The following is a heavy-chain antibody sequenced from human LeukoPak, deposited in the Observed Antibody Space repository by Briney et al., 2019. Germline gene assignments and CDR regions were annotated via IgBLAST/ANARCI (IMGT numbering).Heavy chain of an antibody. CDR3: AINITLGHGMDV. J-gene: IGHJ6*04. Sequence: GGSLRLSCVASEFTISNNYMSWVRQAPGKGLEWLSNIHPGGNTYYADSVKGRFTISRDTSKNTLYLQVSSLRADDTAVYYCAINITLGHGMDVWGKGTTVTVSS. V-gene: IGHV3-66*02. D-gene: IGHD3-10*01. CDR2: IHPGGNT. CDR1: EFTISNNY.